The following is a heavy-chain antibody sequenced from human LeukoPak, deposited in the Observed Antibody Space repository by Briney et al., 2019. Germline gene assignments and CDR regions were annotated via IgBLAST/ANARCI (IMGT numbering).Heavy chain of an antibody. V-gene: IGHV1-24*01. CDR1: GYTLTELS. J-gene: IGHJ6*02. CDR2: FDPEDGET. D-gene: IGHD3-10*01. CDR3: GTEFGELGYYGMDV. Sequence: ASVKVSCKVSGYTLTELSMHWVRQAPGKGLEWMGGFDPEDGETIYAQKFQGRVTMTEDTSTDTAYMELSSLRSEDTAVYYCGTEFGELGYYGMDVWGQGTTVTVSS.